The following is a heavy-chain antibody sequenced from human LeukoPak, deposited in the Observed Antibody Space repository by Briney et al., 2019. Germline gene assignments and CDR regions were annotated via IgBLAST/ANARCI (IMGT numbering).Heavy chain of an antibody. CDR1: GFTFSSYS. J-gene: IGHJ4*02. V-gene: IGHV3-23*01. D-gene: IGHD3-10*01. CDR3: AIMEREGCY. CDR2: ISGSGGST. Sequence: PGRSLRLSCAASGFTFSSYSMNWVRQAPGKGLEWVSAISGSGGSTYYADSVKGRFTISRDNSKNTLYLQMNSLRAEDTAVYYCAIMEREGCYWGQGTLVTVSS.